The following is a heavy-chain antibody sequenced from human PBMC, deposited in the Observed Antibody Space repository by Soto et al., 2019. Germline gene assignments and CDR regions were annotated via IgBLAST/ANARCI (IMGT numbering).Heavy chain of an antibody. J-gene: IGHJ6*02. CDR1: GSTFSTSE. Sequence: CASLRRSYAASGSTFSTSELHLVRQPPGKGLEWVSYISKSSSVIYPADPVQGRFTISRENAKNLLYLRRSSLIAEDTAVYFCSSVYLRCSSGIDVWGQGARVTVSS. CDR3: SSVYLRCSSGIDV. CDR2: ISKSSSVI. D-gene: IGHD3-10*02. V-gene: IGHV3-48*03.